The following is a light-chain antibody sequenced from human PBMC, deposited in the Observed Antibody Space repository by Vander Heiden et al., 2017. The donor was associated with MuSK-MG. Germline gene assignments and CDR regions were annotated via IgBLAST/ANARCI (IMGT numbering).Light chain of an antibody. CDR1: KLGDKY. V-gene: IGLV3-1*01. CDR2: QDN. J-gene: IGLJ1*01. CDR3: QAWDSSTYV. Sequence: SYELTQPPSVSVSPGQTASITCSGDKLGDKYACWYQQKPGQSPVLVIYQDNKRPSGIPERFSGSNSGNTATLTIGGTQAMDEADYYCQAWDSSTYVFGTGTKVTVL.